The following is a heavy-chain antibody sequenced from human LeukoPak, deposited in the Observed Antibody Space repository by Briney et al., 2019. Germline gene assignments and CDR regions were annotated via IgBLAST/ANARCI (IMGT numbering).Heavy chain of an antibody. D-gene: IGHD2-2*01. CDR1: GYTFTGYY. J-gene: IGHJ6*03. CDR2: INPNSGGT. Sequence: ASVKVSCKASGYTFTGYYMHWVRQAPGQGLEWMGWINPNSGGTNYAQKFQGRVTMTRDTSISTAYMELSRLRSDDTAVYYCARDIVVVPAATDYYYYMDVWGKGTTVTVSS. CDR3: ARDIVVVPAATDYYYYMDV. V-gene: IGHV1-2*02.